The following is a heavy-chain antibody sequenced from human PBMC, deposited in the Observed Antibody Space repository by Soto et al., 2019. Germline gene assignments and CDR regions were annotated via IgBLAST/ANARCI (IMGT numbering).Heavy chain of an antibody. J-gene: IGHJ4*02. CDR2: ISGSGGST. Sequence: EVQLLESGGGLVQPGGSLRLSCAASGFTFSSYAMSWVRQAPGKGLEWVSAISGSGGSTYYADSVKGRFTISRDNSKNTLYLQMNSLRAEDTAVYYCAKLVGWGSGYDSAEGNFDYWGQGTLVTVSS. V-gene: IGHV3-23*01. CDR1: GFTFSSYA. CDR3: AKLVGWGSGYDSAEGNFDY. D-gene: IGHD5-12*01.